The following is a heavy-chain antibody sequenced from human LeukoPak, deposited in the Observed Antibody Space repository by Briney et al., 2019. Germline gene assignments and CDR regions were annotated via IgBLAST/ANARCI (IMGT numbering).Heavy chain of an antibody. D-gene: IGHD3-22*01. V-gene: IGHV4-59*08. Sequence: SETLSLTCTVSGGSISSYYWSWIRQPPGKGLEWRGHIYYSGSTNNNPSLKSRVTISVDTSKNQFSLKLSSVTAADTAVYYCARIYYYDSSGYSTIYWYFDLWGRGTLVTVSS. CDR2: IYYSGST. CDR1: GGSISSYY. J-gene: IGHJ2*01. CDR3: ARIYYYDSSGYSTIYWYFDL.